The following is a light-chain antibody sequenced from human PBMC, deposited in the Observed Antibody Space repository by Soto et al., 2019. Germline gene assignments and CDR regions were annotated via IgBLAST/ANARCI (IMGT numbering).Light chain of an antibody. Sequence: QAVVTQEPSFSVSPGGTVTLTCALSSGSVSPSYYPSWYQQTPGQAPRTLIHSTNTRSSGVPDRFSGSILGNKAALTITGAQADDESEYYCVLYMGSGISLFGGGTKLTVL. CDR2: STN. CDR3: VLYMGSGISL. V-gene: IGLV8-61*01. J-gene: IGLJ3*02. CDR1: SGSVSPSYY.